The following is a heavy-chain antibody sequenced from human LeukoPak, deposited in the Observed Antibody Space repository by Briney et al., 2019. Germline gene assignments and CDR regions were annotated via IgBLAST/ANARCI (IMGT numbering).Heavy chain of an antibody. D-gene: IGHD1-26*01. CDR1: GYTFSNYD. CDR3: ARSGFGGNVYFDY. Sequence: GASVKVSCKASGYTFSNYDINWVRQAAGQGLEWMGWMNPNSGDTDYVQKFRGRVTMTRNTATNTAYMELNSLRSDDTAVYYCARSGFGGNVYFDYWGRGALVTVSS. V-gene: IGHV1-8*01. CDR2: MNPNSGDT. J-gene: IGHJ4*02.